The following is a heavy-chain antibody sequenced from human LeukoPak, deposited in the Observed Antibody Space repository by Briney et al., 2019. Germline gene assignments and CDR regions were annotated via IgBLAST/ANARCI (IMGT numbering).Heavy chain of an antibody. V-gene: IGHV1-8*01. CDR1: GYTFTSYD. CDR2: MNPNSGNT. Sequence: GSVKVSCKASGYTFTSYDINWVRQATGQGLEWMGWMNPNSGNTGYAQKFQGRVTMTRNTSISTAYMELSSLRSEDTAVYYCARAPSITGTTPPGYWGQGTLVTVSS. J-gene: IGHJ4*02. D-gene: IGHD1-7*01. CDR3: ARAPSITGTTPPGY.